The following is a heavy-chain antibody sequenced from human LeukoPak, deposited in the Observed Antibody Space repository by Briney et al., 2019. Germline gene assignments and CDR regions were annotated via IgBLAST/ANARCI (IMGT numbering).Heavy chain of an antibody. J-gene: IGHJ4*02. CDR3: GRDDFYGGNSLDY. D-gene: IGHD4-23*01. CDR2: ITSKLYGGTT. V-gene: IGHV3-49*04. Sequence: GRSLRLSCTTSGFTFGDYAMSWVRQAPGKGLEWVGSITSKLYGGTTEYTASVKGRFTISRDDSKGIAYLQMNSLKTEDTGVYFCGRDDFYGGNSLDYWGQGTLVTVSS. CDR1: GFTFGDYA.